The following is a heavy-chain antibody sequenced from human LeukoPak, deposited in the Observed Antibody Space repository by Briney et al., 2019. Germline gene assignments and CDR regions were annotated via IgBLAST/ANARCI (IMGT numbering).Heavy chain of an antibody. Sequence: SRTLSLTCTVSGGSISSGSYYWSWIRQPAGKGLEWIGRIYTSGSTNYNPSLKSRVTISVDTSKNQFSLKLSSVTAADTAVYYCARDSDGGWYSSGSNTYYYYYYMDVWGKGTTVTISS. CDR3: ARDSDGGWYSSGSNTYYYYYYMDV. D-gene: IGHD6-19*01. V-gene: IGHV4-61*02. CDR2: IYTSGST. J-gene: IGHJ6*03. CDR1: GGSISSGSYY.